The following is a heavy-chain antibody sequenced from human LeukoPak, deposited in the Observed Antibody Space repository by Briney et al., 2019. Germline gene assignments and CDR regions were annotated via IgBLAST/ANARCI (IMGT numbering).Heavy chain of an antibody. CDR1: GGSFSGYY. CDR3: ARGLLYSSGWSAGDY. Sequence: PSGTLSLTCAVYGGSFSGYYWSWIRQPPGKGLEWIGEINHSGSTNYNPSLKSRVTISVDTSKNQFSLKLSSVTAADTAVYYCARGLLYSSGWSAGDYWGQGTLVTVSS. CDR2: INHSGST. D-gene: IGHD6-19*01. V-gene: IGHV4-34*01. J-gene: IGHJ4*02.